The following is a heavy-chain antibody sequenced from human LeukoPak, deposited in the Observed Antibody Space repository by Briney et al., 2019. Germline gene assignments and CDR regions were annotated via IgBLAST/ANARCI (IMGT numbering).Heavy chain of an antibody. CDR1: GGSINSGSYY. J-gene: IGHJ4*02. D-gene: IGHD2-2*01. CDR2: IHYSGTT. CDR3: ARGPTYQPIDY. Sequence: SQTLSLTCTVSGGSINSGSYYWSWIRQPAGKGLEWIGRIHYSGTTYYNPSLKSRVTISVDTSKNHFSLNLNSVTAADTAVYYCARGPTYQPIDYWGQGTLVTVSS. V-gene: IGHV4-61*02.